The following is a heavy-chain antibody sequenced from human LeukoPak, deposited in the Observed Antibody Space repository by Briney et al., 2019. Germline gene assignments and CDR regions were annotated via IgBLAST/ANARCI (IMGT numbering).Heavy chain of an antibody. Sequence: GASVKVSCKASGYTFTSYGISWVRQAPGQGLEWMGWISAYNGNTNYAQKLQGRVTMTTDTSTSTAYMELRSLRSDDTPVYYCARVLFLEWLSFPVNWFDPWGQGTLVPVSS. CDR1: GYTFTSYG. CDR2: ISAYNGNT. J-gene: IGHJ5*02. D-gene: IGHD3-3*01. V-gene: IGHV1-18*01. CDR3: ARVLFLEWLSFPVNWFDP.